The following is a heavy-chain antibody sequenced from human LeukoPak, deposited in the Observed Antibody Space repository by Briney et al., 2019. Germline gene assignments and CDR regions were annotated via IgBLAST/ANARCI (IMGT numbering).Heavy chain of an antibody. V-gene: IGHV3-21*01. D-gene: IGHD3-10*01. CDR3: ARDFVASWSFDP. CDR1: GFTFSSYA. Sequence: SGGSLRLSCAASGFTFSSYAMSWVRQAPGKGLEWVSSISSSSSYIYYADSVKGRFTISRDNAKNSLYLQMNSLRAEDTAVYYCARDFVASWSFDPWGQGTLVTVSS. J-gene: IGHJ5*02. CDR2: ISSSSSYI.